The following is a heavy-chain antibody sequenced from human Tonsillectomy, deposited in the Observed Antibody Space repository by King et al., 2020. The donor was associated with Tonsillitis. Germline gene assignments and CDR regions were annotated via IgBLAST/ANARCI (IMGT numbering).Heavy chain of an antibody. CDR1: GGSISSVGYY. J-gene: IGHJ6*02. Sequence: QLQESGPGLVKPSQTLSLTCTVSGGSISSVGYYWTWIRQLPGKGLEWIGYIYYSGATYYNPSLKSRVTISIDTSKNQFFLKLSSVTAADTAVYYCARDSSWTYYNDYNGIDVWGQGTTVTVSS. V-gene: IGHV4-31*03. CDR3: ARDSSWTYYNDYNGIDV. CDR2: IYYSGAT. D-gene: IGHD3-10*01.